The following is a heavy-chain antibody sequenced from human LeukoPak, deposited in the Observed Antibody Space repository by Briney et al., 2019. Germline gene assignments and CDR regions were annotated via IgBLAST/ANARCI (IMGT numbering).Heavy chain of an antibody. Sequence: SQTVSLTCAISGDSVSSYSAAWSRIRQSPSRGLEWLGRTYYRSKWYNDYEVSVKSRITINPDTSKNQFSLQLTSVTPEDTAVYYCARSGGHDAFDDWGQGTLVTVSS. CDR1: GDSVSSYSAA. J-gene: IGHJ3*01. D-gene: IGHD4-23*01. V-gene: IGHV6-1*01. CDR3: ARSGGHDAFDD. CDR2: TYYRSKWYN.